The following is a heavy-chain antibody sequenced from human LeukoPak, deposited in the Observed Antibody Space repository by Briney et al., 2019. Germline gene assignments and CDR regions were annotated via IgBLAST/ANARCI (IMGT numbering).Heavy chain of an antibody. Sequence: SETPSLTCTVSGDSISRSTHFWGWIRQPPGKGLEWMGHFYTSGHTSYNPSLKSRVTISVDTSKNQFSLKMNSVTAADTAVYYCARGVHGYSYGYVPWELYSYMDVWGKGTTVSISS. CDR3: ARGVHGYSYGYVPWELYSYMDV. D-gene: IGHD5-18*01. CDR1: GDSISRSTHF. V-gene: IGHV4-61*05. J-gene: IGHJ6*03. CDR2: FYTSGHT.